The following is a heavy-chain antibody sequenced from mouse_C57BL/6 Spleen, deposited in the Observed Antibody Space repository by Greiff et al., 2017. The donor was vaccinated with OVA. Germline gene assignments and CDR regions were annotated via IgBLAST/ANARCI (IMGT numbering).Heavy chain of an antibody. CDR2: ISSGSSTI. J-gene: IGHJ1*03. Sequence: DVHLVESGGGLVKPGGSLKLSCAASGFTFSDYGMHWVRQAPEKGLEWVAYISSGSSTIYYADTVKGRFTISRDNAKNTLFLQMTSLRSEDTAMYYCARDGSSHWYFDVWGTGTTVTVSS. V-gene: IGHV5-17*01. D-gene: IGHD1-1*01. CDR1: GFTFSDYG. CDR3: ARDGSSHWYFDV.